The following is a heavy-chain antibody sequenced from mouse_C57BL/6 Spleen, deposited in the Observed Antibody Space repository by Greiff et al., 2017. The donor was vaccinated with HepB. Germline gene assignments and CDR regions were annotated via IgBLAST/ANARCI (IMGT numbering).Heavy chain of an antibody. CDR1: GYAFSSYW. J-gene: IGHJ3*01. D-gene: IGHD1-1*01. Sequence: VQLQQSGAELVKPGASVKISCKASGYAFSSYWMNWVKQRPGKGLEWIGQIYHGDGDTNYNGKFKGKATLTADKSSSTAYMQLSSLTSEDSAVYFCARHYYGSSYEFAYWGQGTLVTVSA. V-gene: IGHV1-80*01. CDR3: ARHYYGSSYEFAY. CDR2: IYHGDGDT.